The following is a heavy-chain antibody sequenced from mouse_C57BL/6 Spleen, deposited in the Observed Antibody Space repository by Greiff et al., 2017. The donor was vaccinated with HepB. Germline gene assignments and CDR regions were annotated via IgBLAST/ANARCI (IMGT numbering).Heavy chain of an antibody. CDR2: INPYNGGT. V-gene: IGHV1-19*01. D-gene: IGHD1-3*01. Sequence: EVQLQQSGPVLVKPGASVKMSCKASGYTFTDYYMNWVKQSHGKSLEWIGVINPYNGGTSYNQKFKGKATLTVDKSSSTAYMELNSLTSEDSAVYYCARQYIAMDYWGQGTSVTVSS. CDR3: ARQYIAMDY. CDR1: GYTFTDYY. J-gene: IGHJ4*01.